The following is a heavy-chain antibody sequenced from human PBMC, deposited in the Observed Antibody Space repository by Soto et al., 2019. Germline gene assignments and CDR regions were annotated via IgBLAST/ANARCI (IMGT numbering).Heavy chain of an antibody. V-gene: IGHV4-34*01. J-gene: IGHJ4*02. CDR1: GGSFSGYY. Sequence: PSETLSLTCAVYGGSFSGYYWSWIRQPPGKXLEWIGEINHSGSTNYNPSLKSRVTISVDTSKNQFSLKLSSVTAADTAVYYCARARRSYNYYDSSGYSYYFDYWDQGTLVTVSS. D-gene: IGHD3-22*01. CDR3: ARARRSYNYYDSSGYSYYFDY. CDR2: INHSGST.